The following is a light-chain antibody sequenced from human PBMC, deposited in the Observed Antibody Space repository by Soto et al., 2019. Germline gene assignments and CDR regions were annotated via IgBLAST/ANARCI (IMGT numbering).Light chain of an antibody. J-gene: IGLJ3*02. Sequence: QSALTQPASVSGSPGQSITTSCTGTSSDVGSYNLVSWYQQHPGQAPKLMIYEVTKQPSGVSNRFSGSKSGNTASLTISGLQAEDEADYYCCSYAGSTTFGVFGGGTKLTVL. CDR1: SSDVGSYNL. CDR2: EVT. CDR3: CSYAGSTTFGV. V-gene: IGLV2-23*02.